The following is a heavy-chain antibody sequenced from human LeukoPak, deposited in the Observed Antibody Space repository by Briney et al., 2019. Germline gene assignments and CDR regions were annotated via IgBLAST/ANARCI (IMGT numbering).Heavy chain of an antibody. CDR2: IYQSGST. D-gene: IGHD4-23*01. Sequence: PSETLSLTCAVSGGSISSGGYSWSWIRQPPGKGLEWIGYIYQSGSTYYNPSLKSRVTISVDRSKNQFSLKLSSVTAADTAVYYCARAGYGGNSPFDYWGQGTLVTVSS. CDR3: ARAGYGGNSPFDY. J-gene: IGHJ4*02. V-gene: IGHV4-30-2*01. CDR1: GGSISSGGYS.